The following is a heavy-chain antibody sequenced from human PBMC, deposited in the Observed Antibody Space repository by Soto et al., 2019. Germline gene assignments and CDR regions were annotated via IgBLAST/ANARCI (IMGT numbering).Heavy chain of an antibody. J-gene: IGHJ6*02. V-gene: IGHV1-18*01. CDR2: ISAYNGNT. CDR1: GNRYTGNV. CDR3: ARGASIVIVPASMVYYYWMFG. Sequence: GSSVKASCKESGNRYTGNVIRWRLPAPGQENEWMGWISAYNGNTNYAQKLQGRVTMTTDTSTSTAYMELRSLRSDDTVVYYCARGASIVIVPASMVYYYWMFGWG. D-gene: IGHD2-2*01.